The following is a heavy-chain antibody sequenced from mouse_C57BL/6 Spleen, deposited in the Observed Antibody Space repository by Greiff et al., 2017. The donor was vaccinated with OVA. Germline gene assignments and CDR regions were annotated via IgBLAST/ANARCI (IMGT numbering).Heavy chain of an antibody. CDR1: GYTFTSYW. J-gene: IGHJ3*01. CDR2: IDPSDSET. CDR3: AREEDYDGFAY. Sequence: VQLQQPGAELVRPGSSVKLSCKASGYTFTSYWMHWVKQRPIQGLEWIGNIDPSDSETHYNQKFKDKATLTVDKSSSTAYMQLSSLTSEDSAVYYCAREEDYDGFAYWGQGTLVTVSA. V-gene: IGHV1-52*01. D-gene: IGHD2-4*01.